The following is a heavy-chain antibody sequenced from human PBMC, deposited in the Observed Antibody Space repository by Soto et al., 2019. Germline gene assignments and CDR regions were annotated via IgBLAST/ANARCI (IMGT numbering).Heavy chain of an antibody. J-gene: IGHJ3*02. CDR2: IYPGDSDT. CDR1: GYSFTSYW. V-gene: IGHV5-51*01. CDR3: ARRSLRYFDWLSTDAFEI. D-gene: IGHD3-9*01. Sequence: GESLKISCKGSGYSFTSYWIGWVRQMPGKGLEWMGIIYPGDSDTRYSPSFQGQVTISADKSISTAYLQWSSLKASDTAMYYCARRSLRYFDWLSTDAFEIWGQGTLVTVSS.